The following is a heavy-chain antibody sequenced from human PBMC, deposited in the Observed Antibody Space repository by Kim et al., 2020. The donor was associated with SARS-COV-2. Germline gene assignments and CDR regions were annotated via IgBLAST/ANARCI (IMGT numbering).Heavy chain of an antibody. CDR1: GGSVSSGSYY. V-gene: IGHV4-61*01. J-gene: IGHJ6*02. CDR2: IYYSGST. CDR3: ARGWELGYFSGMDV. D-gene: IGHD1-26*01. Sequence: SETLSLTCTVSGGSVSSGSYYWSWIRQHPGKGLEWIGYIYYSGSTNYNPSLKSRVTISVDTSKNQFSLKLSSVTAADTAVYYCARGWELGYFSGMDVWGQGTTGSVSS.